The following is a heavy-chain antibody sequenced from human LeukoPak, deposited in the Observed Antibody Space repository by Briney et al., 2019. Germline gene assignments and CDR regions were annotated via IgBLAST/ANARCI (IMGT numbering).Heavy chain of an antibody. D-gene: IGHD2-2*01. V-gene: IGHV3-23*01. J-gene: IGHJ4*02. CDR2: ISGSTVST. CDR1: GFTFTSYA. Sequence: GGSLRLSCAASGFTFTSYAMSWVRQAPGKGLEWVSAISGSTVSTYYADSVKGRFTISRDNSKNTLYLQMNSLRAEDTAVYFCAKGAYQVRYSDYWGQGTLVTVSS. CDR3: AKGAYQVRYSDY.